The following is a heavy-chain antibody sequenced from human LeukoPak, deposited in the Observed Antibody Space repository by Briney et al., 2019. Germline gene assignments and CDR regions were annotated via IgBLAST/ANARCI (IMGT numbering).Heavy chain of an antibody. Sequence: PGGSLRLSCAASGFTFNKYAMHWVRQAPGKGLEWVAVVSYLGNDKFYADSVKGRFTISKDNSKNTLYLQMNSLRAEDTAVYYCAKDWGGLRGDWYYFDYWGQGTLVTVSS. V-gene: IGHV3-30-3*01. D-gene: IGHD2-21*02. J-gene: IGHJ4*02. CDR2: VSYLGNDK. CDR1: GFTFNKYA. CDR3: AKDWGGLRGDWYYFDY.